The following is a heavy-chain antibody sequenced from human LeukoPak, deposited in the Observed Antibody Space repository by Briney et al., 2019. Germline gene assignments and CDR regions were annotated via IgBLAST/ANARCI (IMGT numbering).Heavy chain of an antibody. CDR2: IYTSGRT. CDR1: GGSISSYY. J-gene: IGHJ3*02. D-gene: IGHD3-22*01. V-gene: IGHV4-4*07. Sequence: SETLSLTCTVSGGSISSYYWSWIRQPAGKGLEWIGRIYTSGRTYYNPSLKSRVTMSLDTSKNQFSLKLSSVTAADTAVYYCAKDHYLYYYDNSGLDIWGQGTMDTVSS. CDR3: AKDHYLYYYDNSGLDI.